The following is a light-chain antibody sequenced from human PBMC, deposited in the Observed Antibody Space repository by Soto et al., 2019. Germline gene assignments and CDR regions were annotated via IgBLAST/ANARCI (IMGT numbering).Light chain of an antibody. CDR1: SSDVGGYNY. CDR2: EVN. Sequence: QSALTQPPSASGSPGQSVTISCTGTSSDVGGYNYVSWYQQHPGKAPKLMTYEVNKRPSGVPDRFSGSKSGNTASLTVSGLQAEDEAYYYCSSYAGSNNFGVFGTGTKLTVL. V-gene: IGLV2-8*01. CDR3: SSYAGSNNFGV. J-gene: IGLJ1*01.